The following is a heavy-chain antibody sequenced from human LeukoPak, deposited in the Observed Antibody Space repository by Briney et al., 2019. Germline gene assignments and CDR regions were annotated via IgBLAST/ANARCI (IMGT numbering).Heavy chain of an antibody. Sequence: GASVKVSCKASGGTFSDYALNWVRQAPGQGLEWMGVFIPILGTANSTQKFQGRVTITADISTNTVYMELSSLRSEDTAVYSCAGIPVFGVVLHQEPVWGKGTTVTVSS. D-gene: IGHD3-3*01. CDR1: GGTFSDYA. CDR2: FIPILGTA. CDR3: AGIPVFGVVLHQEPV. V-gene: IGHV1-69*10. J-gene: IGHJ6*04.